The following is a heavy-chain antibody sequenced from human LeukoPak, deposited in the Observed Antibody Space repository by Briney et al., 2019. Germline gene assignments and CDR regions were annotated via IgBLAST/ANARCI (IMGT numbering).Heavy chain of an antibody. D-gene: IGHD3-10*01. Sequence: GESLKISCKGSGYTFTGYYMHWVRQAPGQGLEWMGWINPNSGGTNYAQKFQGRVTMTRDTSISTAYMELSRLRSDDTAVYYCAREGYYGSGSYYKWGQGTLVTVSS. CDR3: AREGYYGSGSYYK. J-gene: IGHJ4*02. V-gene: IGHV1-2*02. CDR2: INPNSGGT. CDR1: GYTFTGYY.